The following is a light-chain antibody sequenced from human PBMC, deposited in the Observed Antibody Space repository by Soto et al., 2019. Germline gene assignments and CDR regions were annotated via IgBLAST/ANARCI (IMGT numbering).Light chain of an antibody. CDR2: DVS. J-gene: IGLJ1*01. CDR1: SSDVGGYNY. V-gene: IGLV2-14*01. CDR3: SSYTSSSTAPYV. Sequence: QSALTQPASVSWSPGQSITISCTGTSSDVGGYNYVSWYQQHPGKAPKLMIYDVSNRPSGVSNRFSGSKSGNTASLTISGLQAEDEADYYCSSYTSSSTAPYVFGTGTKVTVL.